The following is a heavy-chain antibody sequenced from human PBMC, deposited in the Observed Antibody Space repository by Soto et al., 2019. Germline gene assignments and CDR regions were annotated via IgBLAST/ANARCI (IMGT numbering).Heavy chain of an antibody. CDR2: IKQDGSEK. J-gene: IGHJ6*03. CDR1: GLTVSSYW. Sequence: GGSLRLSCAASGLTVSSYWMSWVRQAPGKGLEWVANIKQDGSEKYYVDSVKGRFTISRDNAKNSLYLQMNSLRAADTAVYYCARLRIDCSSTSCYPYYYYMDVWGKGPRSPSP. CDR3: ARLRIDCSSTSCYPYYYYMDV. D-gene: IGHD2-2*01. V-gene: IGHV3-7*01.